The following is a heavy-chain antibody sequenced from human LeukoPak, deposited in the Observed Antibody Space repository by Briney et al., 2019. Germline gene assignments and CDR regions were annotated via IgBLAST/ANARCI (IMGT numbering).Heavy chain of an antibody. Sequence: GGSLRLSCAASGFTFSSYGMHWVRQAPGKGLEWVAVIWYDGSNKYSADSVKGRFNISRENCKNTLYLQMTSLRAEDTAVYYCAREGDTTVTTSFLDYWGQGTLVTVSS. CDR3: AREGDTTVTTSFLDY. CDR1: GFTFSSYG. D-gene: IGHD4-17*01. J-gene: IGHJ4*02. V-gene: IGHV3-33*01. CDR2: IWYDGSNK.